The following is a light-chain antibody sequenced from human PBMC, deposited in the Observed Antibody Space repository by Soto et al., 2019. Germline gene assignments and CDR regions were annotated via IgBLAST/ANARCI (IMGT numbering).Light chain of an antibody. V-gene: IGLV1-40*01. CDR2: GNS. J-gene: IGLJ3*02. CDR1: SSNIGAGYD. CDR3: QSYDSSLSGLWV. Sequence: QSVLTQPPSVSGAPGQRVTISCTGTSSNIGAGYDAYWYQQLPGTAPKLLIYGNSNRPSGVPDRFSGSKSSTSASLAITGRQSEDEADDYCQSYDSSLSGLWVFGGGTKLTVL.